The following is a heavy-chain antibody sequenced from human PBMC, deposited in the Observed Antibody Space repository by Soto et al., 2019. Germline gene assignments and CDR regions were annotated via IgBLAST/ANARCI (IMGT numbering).Heavy chain of an antibody. D-gene: IGHD2-15*01. CDR3: AREPLCGGRCYDNYFDP. CDR1: GYTFTYYP. CDR2: INIGNGNT. Sequence: ASVKVSCKASGYTFTYYPIHWVRQAPGQRLEWMGWINIGNGNTASSQKFQDRVTITRETSASTAYMELTSLRSEDTAVYYCAREPLCGGRCYDNYFDPWGQGTLITVSS. V-gene: IGHV1-3*04. J-gene: IGHJ5*02.